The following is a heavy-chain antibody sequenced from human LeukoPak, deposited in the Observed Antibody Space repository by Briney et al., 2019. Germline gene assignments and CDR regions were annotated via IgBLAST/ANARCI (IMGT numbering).Heavy chain of an antibody. CDR3: ARVSQVGISPYYYYGMDV. Sequence: SETLSLSCTVSGGSISSDYWSWIRQPPGKGLEWIGHIYYSGSTNYNPSLKSRVTISVDTSRIQFSLKETSVTAADTAVYYCARVSQVGISPYYYYGMDVWGQGTTVTVSS. V-gene: IGHV4-59*01. D-gene: IGHD1-26*01. CDR2: IYYSGST. J-gene: IGHJ6*02. CDR1: GGSISSDY.